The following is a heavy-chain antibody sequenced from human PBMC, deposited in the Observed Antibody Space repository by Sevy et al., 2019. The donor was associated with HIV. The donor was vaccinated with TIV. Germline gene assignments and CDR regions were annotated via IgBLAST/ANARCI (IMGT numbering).Heavy chain of an antibody. CDR1: GFTFSIYG. Sequence: GGSLRLSCVASGFTFSIYGMHWVRQAPGKGLEWVAAIWYDGGFKYNEDSVEGRFTISRDNSKNTLFLQMNSLRAEDTAVYYCVRGWYDSSDYYTNTNFDYWGQGTLVTVSS. CDR3: VRGWYDSSDYYTNTNFDY. D-gene: IGHD3-22*01. V-gene: IGHV3-33*03. CDR2: IWYDGGFK. J-gene: IGHJ4*02.